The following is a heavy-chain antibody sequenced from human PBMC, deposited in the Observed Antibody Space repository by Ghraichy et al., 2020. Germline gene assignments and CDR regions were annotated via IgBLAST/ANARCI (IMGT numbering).Heavy chain of an antibody. D-gene: IGHD4-23*01. CDR2: ISGSGIGT. J-gene: IGHJ3*02. V-gene: IGHV3-23*01. Sequence: GGSLRLSCAASGFTFTNYAMSWVRQAPGKGLEWVSSISGSGIGTYYADSVKGRFTISRDNSKNTVSLQMNSLKAEDTAVYYCAKDQGYGGNDDAFDIWGQGTMVTVSS. CDR3: AKDQGYGGNDDAFDI. CDR1: GFTFTNYA.